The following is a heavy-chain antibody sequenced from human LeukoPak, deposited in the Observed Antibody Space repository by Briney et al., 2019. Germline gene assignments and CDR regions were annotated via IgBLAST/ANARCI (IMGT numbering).Heavy chain of an antibody. J-gene: IGHJ4*02. Sequence: PGGSLRLSCAASGFTFSSYAMSWVRQAPGKGLDWVSAISGSGGSTYYADSVKGRFTISRDNSKNTLYLQMNSLRAEDSAVYYCAKNNYDILTGYPYWGQGTLVTVSS. D-gene: IGHD3-9*01. V-gene: IGHV3-23*01. CDR2: ISGSGGST. CDR1: GFTFSSYA. CDR3: AKNNYDILTGYPY.